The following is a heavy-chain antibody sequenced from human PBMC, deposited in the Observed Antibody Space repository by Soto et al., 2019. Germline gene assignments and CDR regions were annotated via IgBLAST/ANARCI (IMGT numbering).Heavy chain of an antibody. Sequence: EVQLVESGGGLVQPGGSLRLSCAASGFTVSSNYMSWVRQAPGQGLEWVSVIYSGGSTYYADSVKGRFTISRDNSKNTMYLQMNRLRAEDTAVYYCARDPVTGDALDVWGQGTMVTVSS. CDR2: IYSGGST. CDR3: ARDPVTGDALDV. D-gene: IGHD2-21*02. J-gene: IGHJ3*01. CDR1: GFTVSSNY. V-gene: IGHV3-66*01.